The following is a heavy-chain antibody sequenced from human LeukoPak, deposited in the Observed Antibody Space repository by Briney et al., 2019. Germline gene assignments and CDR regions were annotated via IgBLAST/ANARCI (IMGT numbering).Heavy chain of an antibody. Sequence: GGSLRLSCAASGFTFSSYAMHWVRQAPGKGLEYVSAISSNGGSTYYANSVKGRFTISRDNSKNTLYVQMKSLRAEDTAVYYCATGTYYNILTGYSRRRYFEHWGQGTLVTVSS. J-gene: IGHJ4*02. CDR2: ISSNGGST. CDR1: GFTFSSYA. CDR3: ATGTYYNILTGYSRRRYFEH. D-gene: IGHD3-9*01. V-gene: IGHV3-64*01.